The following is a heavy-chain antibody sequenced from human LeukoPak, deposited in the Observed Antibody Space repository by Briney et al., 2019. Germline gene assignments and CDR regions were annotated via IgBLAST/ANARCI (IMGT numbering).Heavy chain of an antibody. CDR2: IRYDGSNK. V-gene: IGHV3-30*02. CDR3: AKDGSIVVVPAAIDGDYYYMDV. CDR1: GFTFSSYG. D-gene: IGHD2-2*02. J-gene: IGHJ6*03. Sequence: PGGSLRLSCAASGFTFSSYGMHWVRQAPGKGLEWVAFIRYDGSNKYYADSVKGRFTISRDNSKNTLYLQMNSLRAEDTAVYYCAKDGSIVVVPAAIDGDYYYMDVWGKGTTVTVSS.